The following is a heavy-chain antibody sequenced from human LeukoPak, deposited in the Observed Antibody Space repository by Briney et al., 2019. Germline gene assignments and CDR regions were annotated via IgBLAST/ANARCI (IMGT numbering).Heavy chain of an antibody. CDR1: GGSINGYY. CDR2: IYYSGST. V-gene: IGHV4-59*08. Sequence: SETLSLTCAVYGGSINGYYWSWIRQPPGKGLEWIGYIYYSGSTNYNPSLKSRVTISVDTSKNQFSLKLSSVTAADTAVYYCARQRHGDYTHFDYWGQGTLVTVSS. CDR3: ARQRHGDYTHFDY. D-gene: IGHD4-17*01. J-gene: IGHJ4*02.